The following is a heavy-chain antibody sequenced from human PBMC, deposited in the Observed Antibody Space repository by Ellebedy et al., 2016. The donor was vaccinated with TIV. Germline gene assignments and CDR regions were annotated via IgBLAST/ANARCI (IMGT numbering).Heavy chain of an antibody. Sequence: GGSLRLSXAASGFTFSSYSMNWVRQAPGKGLEWVSYISSSSSTIYYADSVKGRFTISRDNAKNSLYLQMNSLRAEDTAVYYCARGLGVRGPQAVYGMDVWGQGTTVTVSS. D-gene: IGHD3-10*01. J-gene: IGHJ6*02. V-gene: IGHV3-48*04. CDR3: ARGLGVRGPQAVYGMDV. CDR2: ISSSSSTI. CDR1: GFTFSSYS.